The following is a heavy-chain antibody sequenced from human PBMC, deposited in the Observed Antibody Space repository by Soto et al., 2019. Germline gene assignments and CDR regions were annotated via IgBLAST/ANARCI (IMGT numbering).Heavy chain of an antibody. V-gene: IGHV3-33*01. Sequence: QVQLVESGGGVVQPGRSLRLSCAASGFTFSSYGMHWVRQAPGKGLEWVAVIWYDGSNKYYADSVKGRFTISRDNSKKTLYLQMNSLRAEDTAVYYCARDLSSGWYPDYWGQGTLVTVSS. J-gene: IGHJ4*02. CDR1: GFTFSSYG. CDR3: ARDLSSGWYPDY. CDR2: IWYDGSNK. D-gene: IGHD6-19*01.